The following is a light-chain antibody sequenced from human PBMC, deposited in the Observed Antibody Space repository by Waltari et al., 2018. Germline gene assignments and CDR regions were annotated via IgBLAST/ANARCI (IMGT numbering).Light chain of an antibody. CDR1: SGDIGDFDF. CDR3: CSYAGDSTWV. Sequence: QSALPQPASVSGSPGQSITISCTGTSGDIGDFDFVSWYQQYPGKAPKSIIYEVTKRPSGVSNRFSGSKSGNTASLTISGLQAEDEAHYYCCSYAGDSTWVFGGGTKLTVL. J-gene: IGLJ3*02. V-gene: IGLV2-23*02. CDR2: EVT.